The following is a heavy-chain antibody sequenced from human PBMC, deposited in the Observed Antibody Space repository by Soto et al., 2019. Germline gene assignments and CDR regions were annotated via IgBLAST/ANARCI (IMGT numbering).Heavy chain of an antibody. Sequence: SETLSLTCTVSGGSISSINNHFSNHYCSWIRLSPGKGLEWIGYMYYSGSTNYNPSLKSRVTISVDTSKNQFSLKLSSVTAADTAVYYCARAGAATLSDYWGQGTLVTVSS. V-gene: IGHV4-59*11. D-gene: IGHD2-15*01. CDR2: MYYSGST. CDR3: ARAGAATLSDY. CDR1: GGSISSINNHFSNHY. J-gene: IGHJ4*02.